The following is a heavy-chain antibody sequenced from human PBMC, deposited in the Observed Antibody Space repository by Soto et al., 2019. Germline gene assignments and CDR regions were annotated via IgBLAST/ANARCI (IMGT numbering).Heavy chain of an antibody. CDR3: ARAHYHDSSGPNGHAFDI. D-gene: IGHD3-22*01. J-gene: IGHJ3*02. Sequence: QVQLVESGGGVVQPGRSLRLSCAASEFTFSDYAMHWVRQAPGKGLEWVAVISDDGDKVFYADSMKDRLTISRDNCKSTLFLQLTSLGPEDTALYYCARAHYHDSSGPNGHAFDIWGQGTLVTVSS. CDR2: ISDDGDKV. CDR1: EFTFSDYA. V-gene: IGHV3-30-3*01.